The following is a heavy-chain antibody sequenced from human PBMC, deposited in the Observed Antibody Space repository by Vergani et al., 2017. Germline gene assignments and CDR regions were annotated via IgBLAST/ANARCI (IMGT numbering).Heavy chain of an antibody. CDR3: AKEIGVVGLYLTAFDY. J-gene: IGHJ4*02. Sequence: EVQLVESGGGLIQPGRSLRLSCAASGFTFDDYAVHWVRQPPGKGLEWVTGISWNSGYIGYADSVKGRFTISRDNAKNSLYLQMNSLRAEDTALYYCAKEIGVVGLYLTAFDYWGQGTLVTVSS. CDR2: ISWNSGYI. V-gene: IGHV3-9*01. CDR1: GFTFDDYA. D-gene: IGHD2-8*01.